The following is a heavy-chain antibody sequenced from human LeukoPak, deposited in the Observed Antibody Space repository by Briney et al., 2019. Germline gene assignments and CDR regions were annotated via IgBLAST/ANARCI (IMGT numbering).Heavy chain of an antibody. Sequence: GGSLRLSCAASGFTFSSYAMHWVRQAPGKGLEWVAVISYDGSNKYYADSVKGRFTISRDNSNNTLYLQMNSLRAEDTAVYYCARDVADGDGHDYWGQGTLVTVSS. J-gene: IGHJ4*02. CDR2: ISYDGSNK. CDR1: GFTFSSYA. D-gene: IGHD4-17*01. CDR3: ARDVADGDGHDY. V-gene: IGHV3-30-3*01.